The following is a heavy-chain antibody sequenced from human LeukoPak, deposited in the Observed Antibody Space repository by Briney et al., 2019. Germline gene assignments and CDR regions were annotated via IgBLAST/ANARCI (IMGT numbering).Heavy chain of an antibody. J-gene: IGHJ3*02. CDR2: IYYSGST. V-gene: IGHV4-39*07. CDR1: GGSISSSSYY. Sequence: SETLSLTCTVSGGSISSSSYYWGWIRQPPGKGLEWIGIIYYSGSTYYNPSLKSRVTISVDTSKNQFSLKLSSVTAADTAVYYCARARNYYDSSGFYYEGDAFDIWGQGTMVTVSS. CDR3: ARARNYYDSSGFYYEGDAFDI. D-gene: IGHD3-22*01.